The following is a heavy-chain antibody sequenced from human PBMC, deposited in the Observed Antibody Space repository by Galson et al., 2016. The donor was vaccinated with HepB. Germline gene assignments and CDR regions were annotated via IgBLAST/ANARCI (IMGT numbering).Heavy chain of an antibody. D-gene: IGHD3-10*02. CDR1: GFTLSGYE. CDR2: IYFYQNRI. Sequence: SLRLSCAVSGFTLSGYEMSWVRQAQGRGLEWLSYIYFYQNRIYYSDSVRGRFTIFRDEAKSSVSPKVNSLRAEYTAVYYCVREDVHDSFDIWGQGTMVTVSS. CDR3: VREDVHDSFDI. V-gene: IGHV3-48*03. J-gene: IGHJ3*02.